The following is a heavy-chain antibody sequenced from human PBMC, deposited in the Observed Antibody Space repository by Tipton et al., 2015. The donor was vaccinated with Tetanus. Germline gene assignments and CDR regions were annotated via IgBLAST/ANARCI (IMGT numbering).Heavy chain of an antibody. D-gene: IGHD3-3*01. V-gene: IGHV4-39*01. Sequence: TLSLTCTVSGGSINSGTYSWGWIRQPPGKGLEWIGSVYNSGGTYYNPSLKSRVTISVDMSKNQFSLKLSSVTAADTAVYYCARIYDFWSGYYSDHWGQGTLVTVSS. CDR2: VYNSGGT. CDR3: ARIYDFWSGYYSDH. CDR1: GGSINSGTYS. J-gene: IGHJ4*02.